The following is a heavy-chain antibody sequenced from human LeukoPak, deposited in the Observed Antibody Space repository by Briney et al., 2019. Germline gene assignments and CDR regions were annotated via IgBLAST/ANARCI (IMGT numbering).Heavy chain of an antibody. CDR3: ARDPGRGYFDY. CDR1: GFTFSSYE. Sequence: GGSLRLSCAASGFTFSSYEMNWVRQAPGKGLEWVSYISSSGSTIYYADSVKGRFTSSRDNVKNSLYLQMNSLRAEDTAVYYYARDPGRGYFDYWGQGTLVTVSS. V-gene: IGHV3-48*03. CDR2: ISSSGSTI. J-gene: IGHJ4*02.